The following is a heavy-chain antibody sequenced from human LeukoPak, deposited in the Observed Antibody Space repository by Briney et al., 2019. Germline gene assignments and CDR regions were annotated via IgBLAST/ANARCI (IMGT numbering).Heavy chain of an antibody. CDR1: GGTFSSYA. Sequence: SVKVSCKASGGTFSSYAISWVRQAPGQGLEWMGRIIPIFGTANYAQKFQGRVTITTDESTSTAYMELSSLRSEDTAVYYCARESVSNYRTYDYWGQGTLVTVPS. J-gene: IGHJ4*02. V-gene: IGHV1-69*05. D-gene: IGHD4-11*01. CDR3: ARESVSNYRTYDY. CDR2: IIPIFGTA.